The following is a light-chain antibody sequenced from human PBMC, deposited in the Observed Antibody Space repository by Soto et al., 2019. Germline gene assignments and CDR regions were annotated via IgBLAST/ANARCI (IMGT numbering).Light chain of an antibody. CDR2: GND. J-gene: IGLJ1*01. CDR3: QSYASSPSAFFV. Sequence: QSVLTQPPSVSGAPGQRVTISCTGSNSNIGAGYDVHWYQQLPGTAPKLLIYGNDNRPSGVPDRFSGSKSGTSASLAITGLRAEDEADYYCQSYASSPSAFFVFGTGTKVTVL. CDR1: NSNIGAGYD. V-gene: IGLV1-40*01.